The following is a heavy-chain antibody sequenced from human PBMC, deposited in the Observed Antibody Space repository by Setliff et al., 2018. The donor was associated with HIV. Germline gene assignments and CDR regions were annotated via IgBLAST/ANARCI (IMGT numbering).Heavy chain of an antibody. V-gene: IGHV4-39*07. J-gene: IGHJ1*01. Sequence: SETLSLTCNVLGASINGGRFYWGWIRQPPGKALEWLGSVFHSGSDYYNPSLKSRVTISADMSKNQFSLKLSSVTAADTAVYYCARGGFTGVTTHFQHWGRGTLVTVSS. CDR3: ARGGFTGVTTHFQH. CDR1: GASINGGRFY. D-gene: IGHD4-17*01. CDR2: VFHSGSD.